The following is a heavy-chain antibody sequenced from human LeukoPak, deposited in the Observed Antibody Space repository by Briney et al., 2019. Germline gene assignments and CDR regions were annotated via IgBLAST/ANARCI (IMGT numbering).Heavy chain of an antibody. CDR1: GFTFSNAY. J-gene: IGHJ4*02. D-gene: IGHD3-10*01. Sequence: GGSLRLSCAASGFTFSNAYMNWVRQAPGKGLEWVSYISGSSGTIYYAESVKGRFTISRDNAKNSLYLQMNGLRDEDTAVYYCARDQSDYYGSGSYSEGSYWGQGTLVTVSS. CDR2: ISGSSGTI. V-gene: IGHV3-48*02. CDR3: ARDQSDYYGSGSYSEGSY.